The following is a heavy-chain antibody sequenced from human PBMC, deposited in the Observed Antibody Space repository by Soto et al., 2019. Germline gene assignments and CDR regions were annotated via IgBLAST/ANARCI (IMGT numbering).Heavy chain of an antibody. CDR3: GRHMGRGGYREYEPNGFAP. CDR1: GGSISSSSYF. V-gene: IGHV4-39*01. J-gene: IGHJ5*02. D-gene: IGHD5-12*01. Sequence: SETLSLTCTVSGGSISSSSYFWGWIRQPPGKELEWIGNIYYSGNTYYNPSLKSRVTLSVDTSKNQFSLKLTSVTAADTAVYYFGRHMGRGGYREYEPNGFAPWAQGTWATVSS. CDR2: IYYSGNT.